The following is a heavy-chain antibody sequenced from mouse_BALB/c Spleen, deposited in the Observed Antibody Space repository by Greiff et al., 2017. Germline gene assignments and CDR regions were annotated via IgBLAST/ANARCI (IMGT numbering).Heavy chain of an antibody. CDR1: GFTFSSYA. D-gene: IGHD2-12*01. J-gene: IGHJ3*01. Sequence: EVQLVESGGGLVKPGGSLKLSCAASGFTFSSYAMSWVRQTPEKRLEWVATISSGGSYTYYPDSVKGRFTISRDNAKNTLYLQMSSLRSEDTAMYYCAGLRRAWFAYWGQGTLVTVSA. CDR3: AGLRRAWFAY. CDR2: ISSGGSYT. V-gene: IGHV5-9-3*01.